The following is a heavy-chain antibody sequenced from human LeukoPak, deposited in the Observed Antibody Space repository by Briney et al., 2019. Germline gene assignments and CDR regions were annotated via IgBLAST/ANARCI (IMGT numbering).Heavy chain of an antibody. Sequence: PSETLSLTCAVYGGSFSGYYWSWIRQPPGKGLEWIGEINHSGSTNYNPSLKSRVTISVDTSKNQFSLKLSSVTAADTAVYYCANDVEYSGYDSANAFDIWGQGTMVTVSS. CDR3: ANDVEYSGYDSANAFDI. CDR2: INHSGST. D-gene: IGHD5-12*01. V-gene: IGHV4-34*01. CDR1: GGSFSGYY. J-gene: IGHJ3*02.